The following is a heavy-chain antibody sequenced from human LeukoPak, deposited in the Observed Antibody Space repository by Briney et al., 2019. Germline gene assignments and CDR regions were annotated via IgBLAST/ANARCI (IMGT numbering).Heavy chain of an antibody. Sequence: GGSLRLSSAASGFTFIDYDMHWVRQVIGKGLEWVSAIGIRGDTHYSGSVKGRFTISRENTESSLYLQMNSLRAEDTAVYYCARGGIQVSGIDEFDYWGQGTLVTVSS. J-gene: IGHJ4*02. CDR3: ARGGIQVSGIDEFDY. D-gene: IGHD6-19*01. CDR1: GFTFIDYD. V-gene: IGHV3-13*01. CDR2: IGIRGDT.